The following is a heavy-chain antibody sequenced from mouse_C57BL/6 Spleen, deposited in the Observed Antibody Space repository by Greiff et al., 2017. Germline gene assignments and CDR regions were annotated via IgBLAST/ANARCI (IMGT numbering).Heavy chain of an antibody. V-gene: IGHV1-15*01. Sequence: LVESGAELVRPGASVTLSCKASGYTFTDYEMHWVKQTPVHGLEWIGAIDPETGGTAYNQKFKGKAILTADKSSSTAYMELRSLTSEDSAVYYCTSWIRRGSFDVWGTGTTVTVSS. CDR1: GYTFTDYE. CDR3: TSWIRRGSFDV. J-gene: IGHJ1*03. CDR2: IDPETGGT. D-gene: IGHD2-2*01.